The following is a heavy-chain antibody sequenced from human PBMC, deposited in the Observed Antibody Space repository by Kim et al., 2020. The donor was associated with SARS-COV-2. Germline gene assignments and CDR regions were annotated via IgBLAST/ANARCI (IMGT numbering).Heavy chain of an antibody. CDR1: GGSFSGYY. V-gene: IGHV4-34*01. CDR2: INHSGST. J-gene: IGHJ4*02. CDR3: ARGASRITMVRGVIITGGPFDY. D-gene: IGHD3-10*01. Sequence: SETLSLTCAVYGGSFSGYYWSWIRQPPGKGLEWIGEINHSGSTNYNPSLKSRVTISVDTSKNQFSLKLSSVTAADTAVYYCARGASRITMVRGVIITGGPFDYWGQGTLVTVSS.